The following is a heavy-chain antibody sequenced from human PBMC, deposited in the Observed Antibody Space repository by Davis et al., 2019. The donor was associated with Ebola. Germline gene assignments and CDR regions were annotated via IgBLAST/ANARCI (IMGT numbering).Heavy chain of an antibody. CDR2: MYNRGDT. D-gene: IGHD3-10*01. J-gene: IGHJ4*02. CDR3: ASTYGAGSYWYFEH. Sequence: MPSETLSLTCAVSGGSISNYYWSWIRQPPGKGLEWIGYMYNRGDTNYNPSLKSRVTISLDTSNNQFSLKLTSVTAADTAVYYCASTYGAGSYWYFEHWGQGTLITVSS. V-gene: IGHV4-59*01. CDR1: GGSISNYY.